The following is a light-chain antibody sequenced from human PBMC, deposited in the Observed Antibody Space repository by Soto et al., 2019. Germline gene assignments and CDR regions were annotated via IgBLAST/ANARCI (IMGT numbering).Light chain of an antibody. J-gene: IGKJ5*01. CDR1: QTVSPSY. CDR2: GAT. Sequence: EIVMTQSPATLSGSPGERFALSCRGSQTVSPSYLAWYQQKPGQAPRLLIYGATNRFIGIPDRFSGSVSGTDFTLTISRLEPEDFAVYYCQLYGVSSPRITFGQGTRLEI. V-gene: IGKV3-20*01. CDR3: QLYGVSSPRIT.